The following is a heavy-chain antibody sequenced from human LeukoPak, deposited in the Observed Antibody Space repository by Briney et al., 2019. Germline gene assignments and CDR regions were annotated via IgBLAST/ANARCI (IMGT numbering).Heavy chain of an antibody. Sequence: GGSLRLSCAASGFTFDDYAMHWVRQAPGKGLEWVSGISWNSGSIGYADSVKGRFTISRDNAKNSLYLQMNSLRAEDTALYYCAKDRSGEEGFDYWGQGTLVTVSS. J-gene: IGHJ4*02. V-gene: IGHV3-9*01. CDR2: ISWNSGSI. CDR3: AKDRSGEEGFDY. CDR1: GFTFDDYA. D-gene: IGHD3-10*01.